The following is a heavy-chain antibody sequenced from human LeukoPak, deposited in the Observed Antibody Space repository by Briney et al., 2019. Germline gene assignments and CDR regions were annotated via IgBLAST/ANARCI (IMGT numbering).Heavy chain of an antibody. Sequence: PGGSLRLSCAASGFTFSSYSMYWVRQAPGKGLEWVSSISSSSSYIYYADSVKGRFTISRDNAKNSLYLQMNSLRAEDTAVYYCASKGLNPGFDYWGQGTLVTVSS. D-gene: IGHD1-14*01. V-gene: IGHV3-21*01. CDR1: GFTFSSYS. J-gene: IGHJ4*02. CDR3: ASKGLNPGFDY. CDR2: ISSSSSYI.